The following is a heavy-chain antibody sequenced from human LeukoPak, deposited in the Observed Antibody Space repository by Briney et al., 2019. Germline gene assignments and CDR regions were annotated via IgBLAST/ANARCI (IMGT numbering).Heavy chain of an antibody. V-gene: IGHV3-30*18. D-gene: IGHD1-26*01. CDR3: AKVGAMWDNWFDP. J-gene: IGHJ5*02. CDR2: ISYDRSNK. CDR1: GFIFSGYD. Sequence: PGRSLRLSCAASGFIFSGYDMHWVRQAPGKGLEWVAVISYDRSNKYYADSVKGRFTISRDNSKNTLYLQMNSLRAEDTAVYYCAKVGAMWDNWFDPWGQGTLVTVSS.